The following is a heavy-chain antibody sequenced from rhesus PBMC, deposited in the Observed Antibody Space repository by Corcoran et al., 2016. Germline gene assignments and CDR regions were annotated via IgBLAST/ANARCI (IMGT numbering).Heavy chain of an antibody. CDR2: SNPSNGNA. V-gene: IGHV1-200*01. CDR1: GYPLTSYS. J-gene: IGHJ4*01. D-gene: IGHD4-23*01. CDR3: VGWMNTVTH. Sequence: QVQLVPSGAEVKHTGASVKVSCKASGYPLTSYSINWLRHAPGQGLKCMGRSNPSNGNAAYAKKFQGRVTMTRYTSTSTAYMEMSSLRSEDTAVYYCVGWMNTVTHWGQGVLVTVSS.